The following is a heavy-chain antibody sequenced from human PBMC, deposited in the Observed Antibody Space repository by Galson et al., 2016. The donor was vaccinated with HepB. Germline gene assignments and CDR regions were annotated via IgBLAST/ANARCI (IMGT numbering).Heavy chain of an antibody. V-gene: IGHV4-59*01. CDR1: GGSMRTYC. J-gene: IGHJ6*02. D-gene: IGHD1-14*01. CDR2: TYYTGRT. CDR3: ARESVGLTSGMDV. Sequence: SETLSLTCTVSGGSMRTYCWSWIRQPPGKGLEWIGYTYYTGRTNYNPSLKSRVTISVDTSNNQFSLKVSSVTAADTAVYYCARESVGLTSGMDVWGQGTTVTVSS.